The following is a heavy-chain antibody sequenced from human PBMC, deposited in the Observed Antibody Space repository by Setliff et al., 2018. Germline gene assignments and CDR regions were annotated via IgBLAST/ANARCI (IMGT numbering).Heavy chain of an antibody. D-gene: IGHD2-2*01. Sequence: ASVKVSCKVSGYTLTELSMHWVRQAPGKGLEWMGGFDPEDGETIYAQKFQGRVTMTEDTSTDTAYMELSSLRSEDTAVYYCARGEVSVVIAPAASVFDIWGQGTMVTVSS. CDR2: FDPEDGET. CDR3: ARGEVSVVIAPAASVFDI. V-gene: IGHV1-24*01. J-gene: IGHJ3*02. CDR1: GYTLTELS.